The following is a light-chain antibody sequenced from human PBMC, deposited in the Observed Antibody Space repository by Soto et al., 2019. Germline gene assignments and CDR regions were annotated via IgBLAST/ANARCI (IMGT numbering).Light chain of an antibody. CDR3: QHTTDFT. V-gene: IGKV1-5*01. Sequence: DIQMTQSPSTLAASVGDTVTMTCRSSSKWFAWYQKKPGKAPKLLIYDVSNLERGVPPRVSGSTSGAESTLTITCLEPDDLGTYYCQHTTDFTFGQGTKVESK. CDR2: DVS. CDR1: SSSKW. J-gene: IGKJ2*01.